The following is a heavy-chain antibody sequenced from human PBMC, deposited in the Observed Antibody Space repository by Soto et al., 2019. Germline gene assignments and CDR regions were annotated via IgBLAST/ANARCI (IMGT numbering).Heavy chain of an antibody. V-gene: IGHV3-30-3*01. CDR3: AREPVDIAATIMPSYSGMYV. CDR1: GFTFSSYA. D-gene: IGHD5-12*01. J-gene: IGHJ6*02. Sequence: PGGSLRLSCAASGFTFSSYAMHWVRQAPGKGLEWVAVISYDGSNKYYADSVKGRFTISRDNSKNTLYLQMNSLRAEDRAVYFCAREPVDIAATIMPSYSGMYVWGQGTTVTVSS. CDR2: ISYDGSNK.